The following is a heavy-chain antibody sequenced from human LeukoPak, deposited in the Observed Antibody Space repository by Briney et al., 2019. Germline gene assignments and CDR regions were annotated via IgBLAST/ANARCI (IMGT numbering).Heavy chain of an antibody. V-gene: IGHV3-15*01. CDR1: GFTFSNAW. Sequence: GSLRLSCAASGFTFSNAWMSWVRQAPGKGLEWVGRIKSKTDGGTTGYAAPVKGRFTISRDDSKNTLYLQMNSLKTEDTAVYYCTTEVLRFLEWSLPWGQGTLVTVSS. J-gene: IGHJ5*02. CDR3: TTEVLRFLEWSLP. CDR2: IKSKTDGGTT. D-gene: IGHD3-3*01.